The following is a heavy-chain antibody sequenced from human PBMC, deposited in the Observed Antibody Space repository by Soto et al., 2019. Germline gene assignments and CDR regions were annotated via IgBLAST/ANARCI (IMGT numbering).Heavy chain of an antibody. CDR3: ARDRYCSGGSCYSYGMDV. CDR2: INPNSGGT. D-gene: IGHD2-15*01. J-gene: IGHJ6*02. Sequence: ASVKVSCKASGYTFTGYYMHWVRQAPGQGLEWMGWINPNSGGTNYAQKLQGWVTMTRDTSISTAYMELSRLRSDDTAVYYCARDRYCSGGSCYSYGMDVWGQGTTVTVSS. CDR1: GYTFTGYY. V-gene: IGHV1-2*04.